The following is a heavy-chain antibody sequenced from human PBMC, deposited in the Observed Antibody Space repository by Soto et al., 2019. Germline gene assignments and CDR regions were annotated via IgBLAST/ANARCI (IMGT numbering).Heavy chain of an antibody. V-gene: IGHV3-21*01. CDR3: ARAPMNVLRYFDWSLGY. J-gene: IGHJ4*02. CDR2: ISSSSSYI. CDR1: GFTFSSYA. D-gene: IGHD3-9*01. Sequence: PGGSLRLSCSASGFTFSSYAMSWVRQAPGKGLEWVSSISSSSSYIYYADSVKGRFTISRDNAKNSLYLQMNSLRAEDTAVYYCARAPMNVLRYFDWSLGYWGQGTLVTVSS.